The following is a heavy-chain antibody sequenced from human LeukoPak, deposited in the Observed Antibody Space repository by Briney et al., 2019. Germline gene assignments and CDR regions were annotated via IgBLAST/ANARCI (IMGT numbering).Heavy chain of an antibody. Sequence: PSQTLSLTCSVSRDFINNGGYYWSWIRQHPGKGLEWIGYTHYSGSTYYNPSLKGRVTILIDTSKSQFTLKVSSVTAADTAVYYCAKGYNYGPFDYWGQGALVTASS. CDR2: THYSGST. J-gene: IGHJ4*02. V-gene: IGHV4-31*03. CDR3: AKGYNYGPFDY. CDR1: RDFINNGGYY. D-gene: IGHD5-18*01.